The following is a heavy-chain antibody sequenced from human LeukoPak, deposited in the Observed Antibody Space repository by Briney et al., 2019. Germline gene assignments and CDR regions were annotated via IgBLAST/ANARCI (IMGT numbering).Heavy chain of an antibody. D-gene: IGHD1-26*01. V-gene: IGHV4-38-2*02. Sequence: SETLSLTCTVSGYSISSAYYWGWIRQPPGKGLGWIGSVSHSGSTSYNSSLKSRVTISRDASKNQFSLNLRSVTAADTAAYYCARDLGGSYPRIDYWGQGTLVTVSS. CDR3: ARDLGGSYPRIDY. CDR1: GYSISSAYY. CDR2: VSHSGST. J-gene: IGHJ4*02.